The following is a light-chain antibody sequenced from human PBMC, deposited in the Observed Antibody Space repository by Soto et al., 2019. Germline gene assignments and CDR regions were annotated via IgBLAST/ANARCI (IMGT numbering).Light chain of an antibody. CDR2: EVS. CDR1: SSDIGGYNF. Sequence: QSALTQPASVSGSPGQSITISCTGTSSDIGGYNFVSWYQHHPGKAPKLMIYEVSNRPSGVSNRFSGSKSGNMASLTISGLQAEDEADYYCSSYTSTSTSVLFGGGTKLTVL. V-gene: IGLV2-14*01. CDR3: SSYTSTSTSVL. J-gene: IGLJ2*01.